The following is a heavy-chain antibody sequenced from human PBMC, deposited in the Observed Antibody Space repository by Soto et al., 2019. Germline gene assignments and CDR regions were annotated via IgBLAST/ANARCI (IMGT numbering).Heavy chain of an antibody. CDR2: IKSKTDGGTT. J-gene: IGHJ6*02. CDR1: GFTFSNAW. Sequence: EVQLVESGGGLVKPGGSLRLSCAASGFTFSNAWMNWVRQAPGKGLEWVGRIKSKTDGGTTDYAAPVKGRFTISRDDSKNTLYLQMNSLKTEDTAVYYCTTGLAYDSSGCYPPGDYYYGMDVWGQGTTVTVSS. CDR3: TTGLAYDSSGCYPPGDYYYGMDV. V-gene: IGHV3-15*07. D-gene: IGHD3-22*01.